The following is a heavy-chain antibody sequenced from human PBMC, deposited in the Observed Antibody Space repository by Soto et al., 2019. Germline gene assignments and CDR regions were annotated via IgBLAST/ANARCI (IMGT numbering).Heavy chain of an antibody. J-gene: IGHJ6*02. Sequence: SETLSLTCSVSGGSITSHYCSWFRQPPGKGLEWIGYIHHSGSTSYNPSLKSRVTMSVDTSSSTAYLQWSSLKASDTAMYYCARPPLPGFGKYAMDVWGQGTTVTVSS. CDR3: ARPPLPGFGKYAMDV. CDR1: GGSITSHY. CDR2: IHHSGST. D-gene: IGHD3-10*01. V-gene: IGHV4-59*11.